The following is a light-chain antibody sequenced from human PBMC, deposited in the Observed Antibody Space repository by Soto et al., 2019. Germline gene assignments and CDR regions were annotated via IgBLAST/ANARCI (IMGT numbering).Light chain of an antibody. V-gene: IGKV3-15*01. CDR2: SAS. CDR3: PQYNNWPWT. J-gene: IGKJ1*01. CDR1: PSVRNS. Sequence: ESVLTQSPATRSLSPGERATLSCRASPSVRNSLAWYQQKPGQAPRLLIYSASRGETGFPAMFSCSGAGTEFTRTISSLQSEDVAVDYCPQYNNWPWTFGQGTKVDIK.